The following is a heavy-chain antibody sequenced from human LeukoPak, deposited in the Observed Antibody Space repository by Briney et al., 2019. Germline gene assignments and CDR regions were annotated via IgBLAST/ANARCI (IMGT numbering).Heavy chain of an antibody. CDR3: ARDNSVTIAGHHTLDY. D-gene: IGHD4-17*01. J-gene: IGHJ4*02. CDR1: DYSISSGYY. CDR2: IYHSGST. V-gene: IGHV4-38-2*02. Sequence: PSETLSLTCSVSDYSISSGYYWGWIRQPPGKGLEWIGSIYHSGSTYYNPSLKSRVTISVDTSKNQFSLNLSSVTAADTAVYYCARDNSVTIAGHHTLDYWGQGTLVTVSS.